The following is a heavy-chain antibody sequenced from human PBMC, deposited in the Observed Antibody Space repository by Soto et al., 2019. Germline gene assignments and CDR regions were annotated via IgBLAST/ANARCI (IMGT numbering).Heavy chain of an antibody. J-gene: IGHJ4*02. D-gene: IGHD3-16*01. Sequence: QVPLVQSGAEVKKPGASVKLSCKSSGYRFTSFAMHWVRQAPGQRLEWMGWINAGNGNIKYSEKFQGRITFTRDTSASTAYMELSSLRSEDTAMYYCANGPYVQYDDDIWGGFLQYWGQGTLVTVSS. CDR1: GYRFTSFA. V-gene: IGHV1-3*01. CDR3: ANGPYVQYDDDIWGGFLQY. CDR2: INAGNGNI.